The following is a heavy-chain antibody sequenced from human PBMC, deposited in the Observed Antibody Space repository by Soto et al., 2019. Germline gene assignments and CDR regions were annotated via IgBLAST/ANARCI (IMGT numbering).Heavy chain of an antibody. D-gene: IGHD6-19*01. CDR2: ISGRGGST. CDR1: GFTFSSYA. J-gene: IGHJ4*02. CDR3: AKEDSSGWYAGDYCDY. Sequence: EVQLLESGGGLVQPGGSLRLSCAASGFTFSSYAMSWVRQAPGKGLEWVSAISGRGGSTYYADSVKGRFTISMDNSKSTLYLQMNRLRAEDTAVYYCAKEDSSGWYAGDYCDYWGQGTLVTVSS. V-gene: IGHV3-23*01.